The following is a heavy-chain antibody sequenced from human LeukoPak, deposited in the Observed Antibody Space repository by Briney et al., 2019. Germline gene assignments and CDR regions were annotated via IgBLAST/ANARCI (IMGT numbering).Heavy chain of an antibody. D-gene: IGHD2-2*01. Sequence: ASVKVSCKASGGTFSSYAISWVRQAPGQGLEWMGGIIPIFGTANYAQKFQGRVTITTDESTSTAYMELSSQRTEDTAVSYCAKSHLQLPDALDIWGQGTMVTFSS. V-gene: IGHV1-69*05. CDR2: IIPIFGTA. CDR1: GGTFSSYA. CDR3: AKSHLQLPDALDI. J-gene: IGHJ3*02.